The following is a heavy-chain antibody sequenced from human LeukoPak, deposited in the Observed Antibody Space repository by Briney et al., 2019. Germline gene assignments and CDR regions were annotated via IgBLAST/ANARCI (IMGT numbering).Heavy chain of an antibody. J-gene: IGHJ5*02. Sequence: SETLSLTCAVYGGSFSGYYWSWIRQPPGKGPEWIGEINHSGSTNYNPSLKSRVTMSVDTSKNQFSLKLSSVTAADTAVYYCARIYYGSGSPAGWFDPWGQGTLVTVSS. CDR2: INHSGST. CDR3: ARIYYGSGSPAGWFDP. D-gene: IGHD3-10*01. CDR1: GGSFSGYY. V-gene: IGHV4-34*01.